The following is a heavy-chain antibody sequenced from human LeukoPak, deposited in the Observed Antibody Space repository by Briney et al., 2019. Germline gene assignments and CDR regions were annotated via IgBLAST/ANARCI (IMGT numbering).Heavy chain of an antibody. J-gene: IGHJ6*02. Sequence: GASVKVSWKASGGTFSSYAISWVRQAPGQGVEWMGGIIPIFGTANYAQKFQGRVTITADDSTSTAYMELSSLRSEDTAVYYCARTMSGYSYGPSYYYYYGMDVWGQGTTVTVSS. CDR2: IIPIFGTA. D-gene: IGHD5-18*01. CDR1: GGTFSSYA. CDR3: ARTMSGYSYGPSYYYYYGMDV. V-gene: IGHV1-69*13.